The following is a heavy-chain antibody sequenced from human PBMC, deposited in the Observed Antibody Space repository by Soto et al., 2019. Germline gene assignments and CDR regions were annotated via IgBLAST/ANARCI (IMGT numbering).Heavy chain of an antibody. CDR1: GFTFSSYW. CDR2: ISSDGRYT. V-gene: IGHV3-74*01. CDR3: ARDVYSSNCLDY. D-gene: IGHD6-13*01. Sequence: PGGSLRLSCAVSGFTFSSYWMHWVRQAPGKGLVWVSRISSDGRYTSYADSAKGRFSISRDNAKNTLYLQMNSLRAEDTAVYYCARDVYSSNCLDYWGKGTLVTVSS. J-gene: IGHJ4*02.